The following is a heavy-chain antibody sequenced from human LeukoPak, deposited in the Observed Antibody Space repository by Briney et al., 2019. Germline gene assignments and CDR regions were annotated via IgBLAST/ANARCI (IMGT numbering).Heavy chain of an antibody. CDR2: IIPILGIA. CDR1: GGTFSSYA. CDR3: ARYYDSSENWFDR. Sequence: VASVEVSCKASGGTFSSYAISWVRQAPGQGLEWMGRIIPILGIANYAQKFQGRVTITADKSTSTAYMELSSLRSEDTAVYYCARYYDSSENWFDRWGQGTLVTVSS. D-gene: IGHD3-22*01. V-gene: IGHV1-69*04. J-gene: IGHJ5*02.